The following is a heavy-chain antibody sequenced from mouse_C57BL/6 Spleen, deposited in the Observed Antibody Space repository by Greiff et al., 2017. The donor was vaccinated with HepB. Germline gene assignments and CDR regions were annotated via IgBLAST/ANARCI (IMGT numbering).Heavy chain of an antibody. D-gene: IGHD2-4*01. J-gene: IGHJ2*01. CDR2: IDPSDSYT. CDR1: GYTFTSYW. Sequence: QVQLQQPGAELVRPGTSVKLSCKASGYTFTSYWMHWVKQRPGQGLEWIGVIDPSDSYTNYNQKFKGKATLTVDTSSSTAYMQLSSLTSEDSAVYYCARWYDYDGRYYFDYWGQGTTLTVSS. V-gene: IGHV1-59*01. CDR3: ARWYDYDGRYYFDY.